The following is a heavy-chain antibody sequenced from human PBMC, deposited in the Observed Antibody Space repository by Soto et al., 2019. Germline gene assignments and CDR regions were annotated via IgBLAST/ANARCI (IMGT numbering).Heavy chain of an antibody. CDR2: IVPMSGGP. V-gene: IGHV1-69*01. CDR3: ASVGIRLIPADLVGGYHFQGLDV. J-gene: IGHJ6*02. D-gene: IGHD2-2*01. CDR1: GANFINYS. Sequence: QVQLVQSAAEVKKPGSSVNVSCTASGANFINYSFSWMRQAPGQGLEWLGGIVPMSGGPNFAEKFHHRLIITADASTGTVSMQLSRLTADDSAVYYCASVGIRLIPADLVGGYHFQGLDVWGQGTTVTVS.